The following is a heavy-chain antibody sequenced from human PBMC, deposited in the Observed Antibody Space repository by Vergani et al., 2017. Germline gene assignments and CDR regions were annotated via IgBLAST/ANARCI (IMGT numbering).Heavy chain of an antibody. V-gene: IGHV3-30*02. CDR1: GFTFSSYG. J-gene: IGHJ4*02. D-gene: IGHD4-17*01. CDR3: AKELTTVTIPNYFDY. CDR2: IRYDGSNK. Sequence: QVQLVESGGGVVQPGGSLRLSCAASGFTFSSYGMHWVRQAPGKGLEWVAFIRYDGSNKYYADSVKGRFTISRDNSKNTLYLQMNSLRADDTAVYYCAKELTTVTIPNYFDYWGQGTLVTVSS.